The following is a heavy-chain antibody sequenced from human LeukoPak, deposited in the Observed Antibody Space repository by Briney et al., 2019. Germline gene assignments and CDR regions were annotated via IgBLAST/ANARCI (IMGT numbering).Heavy chain of an antibody. CDR3: ARGNTLTGYSRY. CDR1: GFTFSSYA. J-gene: IGHJ4*02. Sequence: GGSLRLSCAASGFTFSSYAMHWVRQPPGKGLEYVSGISSNGGSTYYANSLKGRFTISRDNSKNTVYLQMGSLRAEDMAVYYCARGNTLTGYSRYWGQGTLVTVSS. V-gene: IGHV3-64*01. D-gene: IGHD3-9*01. CDR2: ISSNGGST.